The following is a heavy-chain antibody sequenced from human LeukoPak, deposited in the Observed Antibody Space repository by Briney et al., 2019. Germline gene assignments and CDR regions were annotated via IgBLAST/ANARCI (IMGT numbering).Heavy chain of an antibody. V-gene: IGHV3-48*04. CDR3: ARELDSRLDY. J-gene: IGHJ4*02. D-gene: IGHD3-22*01. CDR2: ISSSGSTI. CDR1: GFSFSTYS. Sequence: PGGSLRLSCAASGFSFSTYSMNWVRQAPGKGLEWVSYISSSGSTIYYADSVKGRFTTSRDNAKNSLYLQMNSLRAEDTAVYYCARELDSRLDYWGQGTLVTVSS.